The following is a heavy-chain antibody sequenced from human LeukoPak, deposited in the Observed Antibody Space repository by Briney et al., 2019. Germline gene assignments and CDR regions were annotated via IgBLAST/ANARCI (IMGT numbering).Heavy chain of an antibody. J-gene: IGHJ4*02. CDR3: ARGYYSSSRFDS. V-gene: IGHV3-74*01. CDR2: VNSDGSTT. D-gene: IGHD6-13*01. CDR1: GFPFSNYW. Sequence: VGCLRLSCAASGFPFSNYWMRWVRQAPGKGLVWVSRVNSDGSTTKYADSVKGRFTIYRDNAENTLYMRMNSLRPEDTAVYYCARGYYSSSRFDSWGQGTLVTVSS.